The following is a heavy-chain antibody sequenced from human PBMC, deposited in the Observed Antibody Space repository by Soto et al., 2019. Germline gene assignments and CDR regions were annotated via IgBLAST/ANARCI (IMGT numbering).Heavy chain of an antibody. CDR1: GFTFSSYW. CDR3: AVFYRVDGGSDSRVAFDI. D-gene: IGHD1-26*01. V-gene: IGHV3-49*04. Sequence: GGSLRLSCAASGFTFSSYWMSWVRQAPGKGLEWVGFIRSKAYGGTTEYAASVKGRFTISRDDSKSIAYLQMNSLKTEDTAVYYWAVFYRVDGGSDSRVAFDIWGQGAMVTVSS. CDR2: IRSKAYGGTT. J-gene: IGHJ3*02.